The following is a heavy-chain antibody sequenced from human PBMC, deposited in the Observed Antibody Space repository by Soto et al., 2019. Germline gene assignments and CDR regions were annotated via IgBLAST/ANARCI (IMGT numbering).Heavy chain of an antibody. Sequence: PGGSLRLSCSASGFTFNSYTMNWVRQAPGKGLEWVSSISSSGTYIYYADSVKGRFIISRDNAKKSLYVHMNSLRAEDTAVYYCARDGGYCSSSSCYQGAPDYWGQGTLVTVSS. CDR2: ISSSGTYI. J-gene: IGHJ4*02. CDR1: GFTFNSYT. V-gene: IGHV3-21*01. D-gene: IGHD2-2*01. CDR3: ARDGGYCSSSSCYQGAPDY.